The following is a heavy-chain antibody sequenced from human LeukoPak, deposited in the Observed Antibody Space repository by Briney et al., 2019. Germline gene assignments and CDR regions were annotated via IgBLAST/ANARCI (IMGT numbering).Heavy chain of an antibody. CDR1: GGSISSYY. J-gene: IGHJ3*02. D-gene: IGHD1-26*01. CDR2: IYYSGST. Sequence: SETLSLTCTVSGGSISSYYWSWIRQPPGKGLEWIGYIYYSGSTNYNPSLKSRVTISVDTSKNQFSLKLSSVTAAAPAVYYCERKKWELPPLDVFNIGAQGTMVPVSS. CDR3: ERKKWELPPLDVFNI. V-gene: IGHV4-59*01.